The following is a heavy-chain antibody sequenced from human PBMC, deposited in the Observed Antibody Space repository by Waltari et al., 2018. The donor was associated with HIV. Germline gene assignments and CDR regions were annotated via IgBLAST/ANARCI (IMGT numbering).Heavy chain of an antibody. CDR1: GFSFGDDV. V-gene: IGHV3-49*03. J-gene: IGHJ4*02. D-gene: IGHD6-6*01. Sequence: EVQLVESGGGLVQPGRSLRLSCTASGFSFGDDVMNWFRQTPGKGLEWLGFIRRETYGGTTEDAASVRGRFTISRDDSKNIAYLQMNNLKVEDTAVYFCTRRNPAARDQRYYCDYWGQGTLVTVS. CDR3: TRRNPAARDQRYYCDY. CDR2: IRRETYGGTT.